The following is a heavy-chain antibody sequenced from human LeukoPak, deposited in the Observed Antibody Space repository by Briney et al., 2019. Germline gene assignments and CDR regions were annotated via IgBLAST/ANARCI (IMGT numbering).Heavy chain of an antibody. CDR3: ARENSGSYYQFDY. CDR2: ISYDGSNK. Sequence: GGSLRLSCAASGFTFSSYGMHWVRQAPGKGLEWVAVISYDGSNKYYADSVKGRFTISRDNSKNTLYLQMNSLRAEDTAVYYCARENSGSYYQFDYWGQGTLVTVSS. J-gene: IGHJ4*02. V-gene: IGHV3-30*03. CDR1: GFTFSSYG. D-gene: IGHD1-26*01.